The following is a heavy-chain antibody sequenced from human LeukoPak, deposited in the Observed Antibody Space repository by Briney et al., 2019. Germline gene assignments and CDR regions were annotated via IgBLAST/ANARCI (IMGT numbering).Heavy chain of an antibody. CDR1: GLTFTNHW. CDR2: INQDGSEK. V-gene: IGHV3-7*01. D-gene: IGHD2/OR15-2a*01. J-gene: IGHJ5*02. Sequence: GGSLRLSCAASGLTFTNHWISWFRQAPGKGLEWVANINQDGSEKFYVDSVKGRFTISRDNAKNSLYLQMNSLRVDDTAVYYCAEGTTAWGQGTLVTVSS. CDR3: AEGTTA.